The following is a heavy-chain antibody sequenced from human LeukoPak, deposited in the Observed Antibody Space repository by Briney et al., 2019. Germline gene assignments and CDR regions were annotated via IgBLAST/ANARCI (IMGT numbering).Heavy chain of an antibody. CDR1: GYTFTSYY. J-gene: IGHJ1*01. CDR2: INPNSGGT. V-gene: IGHV1-2*02. Sequence: EASVKVSCKASGYTFTSYYLHWVRQAPGQGLEWVGWINPNSGGTNYAQKFQGRVTMTRDASISTACMELSRLRSDDTAEYYCARALYYDSSGYYSSSYYYFQHWGQGTLVTVSS. D-gene: IGHD3-22*01. CDR3: ARALYYDSSGYYSSSYYYFQH.